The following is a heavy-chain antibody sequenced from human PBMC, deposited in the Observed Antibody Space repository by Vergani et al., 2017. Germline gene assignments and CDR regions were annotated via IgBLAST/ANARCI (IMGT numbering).Heavy chain of an antibody. D-gene: IGHD5/OR15-5a*01. CDR1: GFTFSSFG. Sequence: QVHLVESGGGVVQPGGSLRLSCTASGFTFSSFGMHWVRQAPGKGLEWLGLVWFDGNNKYYADSVKGRFTISRDNSKNALYLQMDSLSPEDTAVYYCARARSTLFAEFDYWGQGTLVTVSS. V-gene: IGHV3-30*02. J-gene: IGHJ4*02. CDR3: ARARSTLFAEFDY. CDR2: VWFDGNNK.